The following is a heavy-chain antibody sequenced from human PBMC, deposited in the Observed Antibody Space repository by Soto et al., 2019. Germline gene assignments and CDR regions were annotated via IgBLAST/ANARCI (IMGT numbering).Heavy chain of an antibody. D-gene: IGHD3-3*01. CDR3: AKTYYDFPSGYYFDY. Sequence: PGGSPRLSCAASGFTFSSSVMSWVRQAPGKGLEWVSSVTGNPGSAYYAHPVKGRFTISRDNSRKTLSLQMNSLRAEDTALYYCAKTYYDFPSGYYFDYWGQGALVTVSS. CDR2: VTGNPGSA. CDR1: GFTFSSSV. V-gene: IGHV3-23*01. J-gene: IGHJ4*02.